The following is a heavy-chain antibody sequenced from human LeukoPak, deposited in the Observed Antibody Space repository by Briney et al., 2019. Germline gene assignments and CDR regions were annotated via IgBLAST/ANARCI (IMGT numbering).Heavy chain of an antibody. J-gene: IGHJ6*02. CDR1: GFSFSSYW. CDR3: ARDHCSSSSCYTYYGMEL. V-gene: IGHV3-7*01. CDR2: INQDRSEK. Sequence: PGGSLRLSCAASGFSFSSYWMKWVRQVPGKGLEWVANINQDRSEKSYVDSVKGRFTISRDNAKNSLYLQMNSLRAEDTAVYYCARDHCSSSSCYTYYGMELWGQGTTVTVSS. D-gene: IGHD2-2*02.